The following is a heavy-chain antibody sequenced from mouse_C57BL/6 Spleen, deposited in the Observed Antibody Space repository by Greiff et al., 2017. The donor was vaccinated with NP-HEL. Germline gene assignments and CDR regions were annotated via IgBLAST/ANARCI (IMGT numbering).Heavy chain of an antibody. CDR1: GFTFSSYG. V-gene: IGHV5-6*01. CDR2: ISSGGSYS. Sequence: DVQLQESGGHLVKSGGSLKLSCVASGFTFSSYGMSWVRQTPDKRPEWVATISSGGSYSYSPDSVKGRSTSSRNNAQSTLNLQMGRLRSEDTAMYYCARPTTEVEKYYFDKWGEGTTLTVSS. J-gene: IGHJ2*01. D-gene: IGHD1-1*01. CDR3: ARPTTEVEKYYFDK.